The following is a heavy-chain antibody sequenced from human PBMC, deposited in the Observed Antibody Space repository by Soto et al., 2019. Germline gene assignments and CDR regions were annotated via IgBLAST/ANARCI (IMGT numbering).Heavy chain of an antibody. D-gene: IGHD6-19*01. CDR2: IYYSGAS. V-gene: IGHV4-59*13. CDR3: TSGWDFDY. J-gene: IGHJ4*02. Sequence: NPSETLSLTCTVSGDSISSYYWSWVRQPPGKGLEWIGYIYYSGASNSNPSLRRRISISVDTSKKQLSLQLTSVTAADTAVYFCTSGWDFDYWAREPWSPSP. CDR1: GDSISSYY.